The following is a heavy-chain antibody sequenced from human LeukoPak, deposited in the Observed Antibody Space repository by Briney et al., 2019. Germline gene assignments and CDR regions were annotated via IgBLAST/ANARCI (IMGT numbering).Heavy chain of an antibody. CDR2: IKQDGSEK. Sequence: GGSLRLSCAASGFTFSSYWMSWVRQAPGKGLEWVANIKQDGSEKYYVDSVKGRFTISRDNAKNSLYLQMNSLRAEDTAVYYCARIAARPGWYYFDYWGQGTLVTVSS. CDR3: ARIAARPGWYYFDY. CDR1: GFTFSSYW. J-gene: IGHJ4*02. V-gene: IGHV3-7*01. D-gene: IGHD6-6*01.